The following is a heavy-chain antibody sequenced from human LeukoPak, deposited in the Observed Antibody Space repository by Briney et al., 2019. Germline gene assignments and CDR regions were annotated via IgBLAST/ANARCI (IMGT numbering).Heavy chain of an antibody. Sequence: SETLSLTCAVSGGSISSGGDYSWSWIRQPPGKGLEWIGNIYHGGSNYNPSLKSRVTISVDRTKNQFSLKLNSVTAADTAVYYCARAPGYYGSGSPYFDYWGQGTLVTVFS. CDR1: GGSISSGGDYS. V-gene: IGHV4-30-2*01. D-gene: IGHD3-10*01. J-gene: IGHJ4*02. CDR2: IYHGGS. CDR3: ARAPGYYGSGSPYFDY.